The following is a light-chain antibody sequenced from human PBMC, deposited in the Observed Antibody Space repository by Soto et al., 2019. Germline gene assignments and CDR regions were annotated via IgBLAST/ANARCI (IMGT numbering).Light chain of an antibody. J-gene: IGKJ1*01. Sequence: DIQMTQSPSFLSPSVGDRVTITCRASQAIRDDLSWFRQKPGKAPERLIYRASYLQAGVPSRFSGSGSGTEFTLTISRLEPEDFAVYYCQQYGSLSWTFGQGTKVEIK. CDR1: QAIRDD. CDR2: RAS. V-gene: IGKV1-17*01. CDR3: QQYGSLSWT.